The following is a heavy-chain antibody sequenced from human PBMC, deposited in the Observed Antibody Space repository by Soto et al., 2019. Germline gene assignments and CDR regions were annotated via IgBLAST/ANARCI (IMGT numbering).Heavy chain of an antibody. Sequence: GGSLRLSCAASGITFNSYSMNWVRQAPGKGLEWVSSISSVSTYIYYADSVKGRFTISRDNAKNSLYLQMNSLRAEDTAVYYCAHPRGYGVFDAYDIWGQGAMVTVSS. CDR1: GITFNSYS. D-gene: IGHD4-17*01. CDR2: ISSVSTYI. J-gene: IGHJ3*02. CDR3: AHPRGYGVFDAYDI. V-gene: IGHV3-21*01.